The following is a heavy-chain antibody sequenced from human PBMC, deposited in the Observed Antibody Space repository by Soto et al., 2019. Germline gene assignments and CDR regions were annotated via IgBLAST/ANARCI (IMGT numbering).Heavy chain of an antibody. J-gene: IGHJ4*02. Sequence: QVQLVQSGAEVKKPGASVKVSCKASGYSFTGYYIHWVRQAPGQGLEWVGRINPLSGGKNDAQKFQGIVARTSVSTISKEDMVVSRLRSDDTAVYSCARDPYGDDESPNTFDSWGQGPLVTVSS. CDR3: ARDPYGDDESPNTFDS. D-gene: IGHD4-17*01. V-gene: IGHV1-2*02. CDR1: GYSFTGYY. CDR2: INPLSGGK.